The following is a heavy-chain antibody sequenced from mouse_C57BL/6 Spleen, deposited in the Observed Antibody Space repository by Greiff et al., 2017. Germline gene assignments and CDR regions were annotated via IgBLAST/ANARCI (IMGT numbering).Heavy chain of an antibody. V-gene: IGHV1-80*01. CDR3: ARRDYGNFWYFDV. CDR1: GYAFSSYW. J-gene: IGHJ1*03. Sequence: VQLQQSGAELVKPGASVKISCKASGYAFSSYWMNWVKQRPGKGLEWIGQIYPGDGDTNYNGKFKGKATLTADKSSSTAYMQLSSLTSEDSAVXFCARRDYGNFWYFDVWGTGTTVTVSS. D-gene: IGHD2-1*01. CDR2: IYPGDGDT.